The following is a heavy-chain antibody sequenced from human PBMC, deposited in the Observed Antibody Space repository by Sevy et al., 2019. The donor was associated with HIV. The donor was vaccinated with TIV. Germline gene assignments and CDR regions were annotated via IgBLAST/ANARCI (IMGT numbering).Heavy chain of an antibody. CDR3: ARDRSSSWMNYFFDY. CDR1: GFTFSTYA. CDR2: ISHDGSNK. V-gene: IGHV3-30*04. D-gene: IGHD6-13*01. J-gene: IGHJ4*02. Sequence: GGSLRLSCAASGFTFSTYAMHWVRQAPGKGLERVAVISHDGSNKSYADSVKGRFTISRDNSKNTLYLQMNSLRAEDTAVYYCARDRSSSWMNYFFDYWGQGALVTVSS.